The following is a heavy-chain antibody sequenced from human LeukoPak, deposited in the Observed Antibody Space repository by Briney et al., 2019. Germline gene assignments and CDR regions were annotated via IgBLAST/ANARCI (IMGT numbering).Heavy chain of an antibody. CDR3: GREKLYYYDSSGEGYFDY. CDR1: GFTVSSNY. J-gene: IGHJ4*02. CDR2: IYSGGST. D-gene: IGHD3-22*01. Sequence: RAGGSLRLSCAASGFTVSSNYMSWVRQAPGKGLEWVSVIYSGGSTYYADSVKGRFTISRDNSKNTLYLQMNSLRAEDTAVYYCGREKLYYYDSSGEGYFDYWGQGTLVTVSS. V-gene: IGHV3-66*01.